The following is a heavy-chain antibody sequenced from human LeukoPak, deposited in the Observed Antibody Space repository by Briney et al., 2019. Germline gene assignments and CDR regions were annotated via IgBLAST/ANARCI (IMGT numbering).Heavy chain of an antibody. J-gene: IGHJ4*02. CDR2: IYYSGTT. CDR1: GDSISRGTYC. CDR3: ARGPNGYDSPDY. V-gene: IGHV4-31*03. Sequence: PSQTLSLTCTISGDSISRGTYCWSWIRQHPGKGLEWIGYIYYSGTTNYNPSLKSRVSISMDTSKNQFSLTLSSVTAADTAVYYCARGPNGYDSPDYWGQGTLVTVSS. D-gene: IGHD5-12*01.